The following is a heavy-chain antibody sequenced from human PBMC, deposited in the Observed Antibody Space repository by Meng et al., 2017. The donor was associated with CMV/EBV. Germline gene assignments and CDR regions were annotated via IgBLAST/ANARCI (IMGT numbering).Heavy chain of an antibody. Sequence: GESLKISCAASGFTFSSYAMHWVRQAPGKGLEWVAVISYDGSNKYYADSVKGRFTISRDNSKNTLYLQMNSLRAEDTAVYYCARDTRSEWLVRYYFDYWGQGTLVTVSS. J-gene: IGHJ4*02. V-gene: IGHV3-30*04. CDR3: ARDTRSEWLVRYYFDY. CDR1: GFTFSSYA. D-gene: IGHD6-19*01. CDR2: ISYDGSNK.